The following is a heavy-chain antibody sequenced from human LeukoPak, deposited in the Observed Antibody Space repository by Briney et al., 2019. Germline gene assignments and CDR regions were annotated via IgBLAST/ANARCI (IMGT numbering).Heavy chain of an antibody. J-gene: IGHJ4*02. CDR3: ARSPRKIFGGPQYYFDY. Sequence: PGGSLRLSCAASGFTFGNSWVSWVRQAPGKGLEWVANIKQDGSENYSVDSVKGRFTISRDNAKNSLYLQMNSLRAEDTAVYYCARSPRKIFGGPQYYFDYWGQGTLVTVSS. D-gene: IGHD3-3*01. CDR1: GFTFGNSW. V-gene: IGHV3-7*01. CDR2: IKQDGSEN.